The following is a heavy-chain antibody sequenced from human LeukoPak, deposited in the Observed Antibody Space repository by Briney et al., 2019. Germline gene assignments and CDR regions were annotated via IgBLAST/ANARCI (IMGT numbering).Heavy chain of an antibody. CDR1: GGTFSSYA. CDR2: IIPIFGTA. Sequence: ASVKVSCKASGGTFSSYAISWVRQAPGQGLEWMGGIIPIFGTANYAQKFQGRVTITADESTGTAYMELSSLRSEDTAVYYCARSPYYYDSSGYPLPEFDYWGQGTLVTVSS. D-gene: IGHD3-22*01. V-gene: IGHV1-69*13. J-gene: IGHJ4*02. CDR3: ARSPYYYDSSGYPLPEFDY.